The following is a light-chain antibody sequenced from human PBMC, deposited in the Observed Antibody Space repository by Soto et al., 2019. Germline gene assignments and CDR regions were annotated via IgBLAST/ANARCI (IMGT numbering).Light chain of an antibody. CDR3: CSNAGSREV. CDR2: DVS. Sequence: QSVLTQPPSVSGSPGQSVTISCTGTSSDVGGYNYVSWYQQHPGKAPKVMIYDVSKRPSGVPDRFSGSKSGNTASLTISGLQAEDEADYYCCSNAGSREVFGTGTKVTVL. J-gene: IGLJ1*01. CDR1: SSDVGGYNY. V-gene: IGLV2-11*01.